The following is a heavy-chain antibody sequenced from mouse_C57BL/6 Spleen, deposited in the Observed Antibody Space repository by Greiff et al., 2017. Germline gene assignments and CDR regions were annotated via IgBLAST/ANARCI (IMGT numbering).Heavy chain of an antibody. CDR2: INYDGSST. Sequence: EVMLVESEGGLVQPGSSMKLSCTASGFTFSDYYMAWVRQVPEKGLEWVANINYDGSSTYYLDSLKSRFIISRDNAKNILYLQMSSLKSEDTATYYCAREGTGAMDYWGQGTSVTVSS. CDR1: GFTFSDYY. D-gene: IGHD3-3*01. J-gene: IGHJ4*01. V-gene: IGHV5-16*01. CDR3: AREGTGAMDY.